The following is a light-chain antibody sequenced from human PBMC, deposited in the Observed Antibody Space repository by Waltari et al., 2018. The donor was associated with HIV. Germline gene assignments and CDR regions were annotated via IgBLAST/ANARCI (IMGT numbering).Light chain of an antibody. J-gene: IGKJ4*01. CDR1: PSLLHISGFSY. Sequence: VLTQSPLSLPVVPVEPASLSCRSRPSLLHISGFSYLDWYLQKPGQSPQLLIYLGSHRASGVSDRFSGGGSGTHFTLNLTRVEAEDVGVYFCMQSLQIPLTFGGGTKV. CDR3: MQSLQIPLT. CDR2: LGS. V-gene: IGKV2-28*01.